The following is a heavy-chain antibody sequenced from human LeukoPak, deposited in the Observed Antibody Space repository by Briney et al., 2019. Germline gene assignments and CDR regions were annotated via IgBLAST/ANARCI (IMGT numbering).Heavy chain of an antibody. CDR1: GYTFTGYY. CDR3: ARATPLPTNNWFDP. CDR2: INPNSGGT. D-gene: IGHD2-2*01. J-gene: IGHJ5*02. V-gene: IGHV1-2*04. Sequence: GSSVNVSCKASGYTFTGYYMHLVRQAPGQGLEWMGWINPNSGGTNYAQKFQGWVTMTRDTSISTAYMELSRLRSDDTAVYYCARATPLPTNNWFDPWGQGTLVTVSS.